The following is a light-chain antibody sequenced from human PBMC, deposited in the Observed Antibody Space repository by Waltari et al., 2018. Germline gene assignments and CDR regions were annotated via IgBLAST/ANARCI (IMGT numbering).Light chain of an antibody. V-gene: IGKV1-9*01. CDR2: AAS. J-gene: IGKJ3*01. CDR3: QQFNSYPLT. Sequence: DIQLTQSPSFLSASVGDRVTITCRASQGISSYLAWYQQQPGKAPKLLIYAASTLQSGVPSRFSGSGSGTEFTLTISSLQFEDSATYYCQQFNSYPLTFGPGTKVEIK. CDR1: QGISSY.